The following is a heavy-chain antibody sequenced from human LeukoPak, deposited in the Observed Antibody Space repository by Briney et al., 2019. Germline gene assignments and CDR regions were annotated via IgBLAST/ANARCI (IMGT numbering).Heavy chain of an antibody. Sequence: PGGSLRLSCAASGFTFSDYYMSWIRQAPGKGLEWVSYISSSSSYIYYADSVKGRFTISRDNAKNSLYLQMNSLRAEDTAVYYCARGRDSNSNPNWFDPWGQGTLVTVSS. D-gene: IGHD4-11*01. CDR1: GFTFSDYY. CDR2: ISSSSSYI. V-gene: IGHV3-11*06. CDR3: ARGRDSNSNPNWFDP. J-gene: IGHJ5*02.